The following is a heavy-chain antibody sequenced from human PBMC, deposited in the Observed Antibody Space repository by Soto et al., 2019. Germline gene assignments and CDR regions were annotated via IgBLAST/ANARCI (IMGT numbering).Heavy chain of an antibody. CDR2: FDPEDGET. V-gene: IGHV1-24*01. Sequence: VKVSCKVSGYTLTELSMHWVRQAPGKGLEWMGGFDPEDGETIYAQKFQGRVTMTEDTSTDTAYMELSSLRSEDTAVYYCRGYSGYDEGKKIDYWGQGTLVTV. CDR1: GYTLTELS. CDR3: RGYSGYDEGKKIDY. J-gene: IGHJ4*02. D-gene: IGHD5-12*01.